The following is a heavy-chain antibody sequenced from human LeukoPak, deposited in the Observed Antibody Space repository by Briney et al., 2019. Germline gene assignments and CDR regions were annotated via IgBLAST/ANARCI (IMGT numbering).Heavy chain of an antibody. D-gene: IGHD2-2*01. J-gene: IGHJ5*02. CDR3: ASSGDIVVVPAAYAPNWFDP. CDR1: GYTFTGYY. CDR2: INPNSGGT. V-gene: IGHV1-2*02. Sequence: GASVKVSCKASGYTFTGYYMHWVRQAPGQGLEWMGWINPNSGGTNYAQKFQGRVTMTRDTSISTAYMELSSLRSEDTAVYYCASSGDIVVVPAAYAPNWFDPWGQGTLVTVSS.